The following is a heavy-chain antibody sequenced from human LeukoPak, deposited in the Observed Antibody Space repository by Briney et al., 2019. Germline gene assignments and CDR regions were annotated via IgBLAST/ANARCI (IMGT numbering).Heavy chain of an antibody. CDR1: GFTFSSYA. CDR3: ARGLWFGELFSDASFDY. J-gene: IGHJ4*02. CDR2: ISSNGGST. D-gene: IGHD3-10*01. Sequence: GGSLRLSCAASGFTFSSYAMHWVRQAPGKGLEYVSAISSNGGSTYYANSVKGRFTISRDNSKNTLYLQMGSLRAEDMAVYYCARGLWFGELFSDASFDYWGQGTLVTVSS. V-gene: IGHV3-64*01.